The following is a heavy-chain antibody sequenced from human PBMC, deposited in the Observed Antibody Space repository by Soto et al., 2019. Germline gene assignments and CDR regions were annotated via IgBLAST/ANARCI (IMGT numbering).Heavy chain of an antibody. D-gene: IGHD3-22*01. Sequence: SGGSLRLSCAASGFTFSNAWINWVRQAPGKGLEWVGRIKSKTDGGTTDFAAPVKGRFAISRDDSKSTLYLQMNSLRAEDTAVYYCARQTYYYDSSGYSNDYYGMDVWGQGTTVTVSS. J-gene: IGHJ6*02. CDR2: IKSKTDGGTT. CDR3: ARQTYYYDSSGYSNDYYGMDV. CDR1: GFTFSNAW. V-gene: IGHV3-15*07.